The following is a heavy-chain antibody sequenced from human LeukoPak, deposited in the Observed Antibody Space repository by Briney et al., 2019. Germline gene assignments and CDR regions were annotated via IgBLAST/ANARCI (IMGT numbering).Heavy chain of an antibody. V-gene: IGHV3-74*01. D-gene: IGHD3-3*01. Sequence: GGSLRLSCAASGFTFSSYWMHWVRQAPGKGLVWVSRINSDGSSTSYADSVKGRFTISSDNAKNTLYLQMNSLRAEDTAVYYCARDPDDYDFLNWFDPWGQGTLVTVSS. CDR3: ARDPDDYDFLNWFDP. CDR1: GFTFSSYW. CDR2: INSDGSST. J-gene: IGHJ5*02.